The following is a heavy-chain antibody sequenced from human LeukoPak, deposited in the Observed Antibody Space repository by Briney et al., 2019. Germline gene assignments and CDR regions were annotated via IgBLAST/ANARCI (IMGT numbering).Heavy chain of an antibody. CDR1: GGSISSHY. V-gene: IGHV4-59*11. Sequence: SETLSLTCTVSGGSISSHYWSWIRQPPGKGLEWIGYIYYSGSTNYNPSLKSRVTISVDTSKNQFSLKLSSVTAADTAVYYCAREASTEGRGFYYYYYMDVWGKGTTVTVSS. J-gene: IGHJ6*03. CDR2: IYYSGST. CDR3: AREASTEGRGFYYYYYMDV.